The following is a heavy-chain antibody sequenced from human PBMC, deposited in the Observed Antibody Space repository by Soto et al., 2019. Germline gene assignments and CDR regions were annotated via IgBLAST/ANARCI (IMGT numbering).Heavy chain of an antibody. D-gene: IGHD2-15*01. CDR1: GFTFSSYW. J-gene: IGHJ4*02. CDR3: VRTSLGVAAATREDY. CDR2: INSDGSST. Sequence: EVQLVESGGGLVQPGGSLRLSCAASGFTFSSYWMHWVRQAPGKGLVWVSRINSDGSSTSYADSVKGRFTISRDNAKNTLYLQMNSLRAEDTAVYYCVRTSLGVAAATREDYWGQGTLVTVSS. V-gene: IGHV3-74*01.